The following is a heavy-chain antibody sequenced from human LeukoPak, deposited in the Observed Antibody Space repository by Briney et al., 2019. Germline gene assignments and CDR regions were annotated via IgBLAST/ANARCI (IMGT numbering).Heavy chain of an antibody. CDR1: GFTFSSSW. CDR3: ARDPCHGALDY. Sequence: GESLRLSCVASGFTFSSSWMSWVRRAPGKGLEWVANIKQDGTEEYYVDSVRGRFSISKDNAKNSLYLQMNSLRAEDTAVYYCARDPCHGALDYWGQEALVTVSS. D-gene: IGHD2-2*01. J-gene: IGHJ4*02. V-gene: IGHV3-7*03. CDR2: IKQDGTEE.